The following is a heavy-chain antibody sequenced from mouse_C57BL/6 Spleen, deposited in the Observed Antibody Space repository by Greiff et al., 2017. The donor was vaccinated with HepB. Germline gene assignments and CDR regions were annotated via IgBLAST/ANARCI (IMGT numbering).Heavy chain of an antibody. D-gene: IGHD1-1*01. Sequence: EVQLVESGGDLVKPGGSLKLSCAASGFTFSSYGMSWVRQTPDKRLEWVATISSGGSYTYYPDSVKGRFTISRDNAKNTLYLQMSSLKSEDTAMYYCARHDDRYYYGSSPYAMDYWGQGTSVTVSS. CDR1: GFTFSSYG. CDR2: ISSGGSYT. J-gene: IGHJ4*01. V-gene: IGHV5-6*01. CDR3: ARHDDRYYYGSSPYAMDY.